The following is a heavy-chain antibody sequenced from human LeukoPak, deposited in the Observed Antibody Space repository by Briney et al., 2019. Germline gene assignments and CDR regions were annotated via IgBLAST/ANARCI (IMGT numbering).Heavy chain of an antibody. Sequence: GGSLRLSCAASGFTFSSYAMHWVRQTPGKGLEWVSVISYDGSYKYYADSVKGRFTISRDNSKNTLYLQMNSLRAEDTAVYHCARNRGFSYVYGYFGMDVWGQGTTGTVSS. D-gene: IGHD5-18*01. CDR2: ISYDGSYK. V-gene: IGHV3-30*04. J-gene: IGHJ6*02. CDR1: GFTFSSYA. CDR3: ARNRGFSYVYGYFGMDV.